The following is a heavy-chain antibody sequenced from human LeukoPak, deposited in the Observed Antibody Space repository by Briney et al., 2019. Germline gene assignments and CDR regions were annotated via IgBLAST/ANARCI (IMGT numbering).Heavy chain of an antibody. D-gene: IGHD2-15*01. Sequence: PGGSLRLSCAASGFTFSSYAMSWFRQAPGKGLEWVSAISGSGGSTYYADSVKGRLTISRDNSKNTLYLQMNSLRAEDTAVYYCAKDQGEDIVVDWGQGTLVTVSS. CDR3: AKDQGEDIVVD. V-gene: IGHV3-23*01. CDR2: ISGSGGST. CDR1: GFTFSSYA. J-gene: IGHJ4*02.